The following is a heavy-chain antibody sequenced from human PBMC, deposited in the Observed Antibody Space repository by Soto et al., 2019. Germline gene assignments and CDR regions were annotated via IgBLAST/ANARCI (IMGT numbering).Heavy chain of an antibody. Sequence: QVQLVQSGAEGKKPGSSVKVSCKASGGTFSSYAISWVRQAPGQGREWMGGIIPIFGTANYAQKFQGRVTITADKSTSTAYMELSSLRSEDTAVYYCARGRDGYTAPYYFDYWGQGTLVTVSS. CDR3: ARGRDGYTAPYYFDY. D-gene: IGHD5-12*01. J-gene: IGHJ4*02. CDR2: IIPIFGTA. V-gene: IGHV1-69*06. CDR1: GGTFSSYA.